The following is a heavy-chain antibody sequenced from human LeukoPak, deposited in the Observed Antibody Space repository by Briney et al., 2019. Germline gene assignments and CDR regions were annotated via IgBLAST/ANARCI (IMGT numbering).Heavy chain of an antibody. CDR3: ARGDIVVVPAAIGLDY. V-gene: IGHV3-21*01. CDR2: ISSSSSYI. Sequence: GGSLRLSCAASGFTFSTYAMSWVRQAPGKGLEWVSSISSSSSYIYYADSVKGRFTISRDNAKNSLYLQMNSLRAEDTAVYYCARGDIVVVPAAIGLDYWGQGTLVTVSS. D-gene: IGHD2-2*01. J-gene: IGHJ4*02. CDR1: GFTFSTYA.